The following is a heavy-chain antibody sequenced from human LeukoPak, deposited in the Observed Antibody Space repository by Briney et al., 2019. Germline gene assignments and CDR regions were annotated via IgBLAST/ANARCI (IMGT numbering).Heavy chain of an antibody. Sequence: SETLSLTCTVSGGSISSYYWSWIRQPPGKGLEWIGYIYYSGSTNYNPSLESRVTISVDTSKNQFSLKLSSVTAADTAVYYCARDSRGGGPDFDYWGQGTLVTVSS. V-gene: IGHV4-59*01. D-gene: IGHD3-16*01. CDR3: ARDSRGGGPDFDY. CDR1: GGSISSYY. J-gene: IGHJ4*02. CDR2: IYYSGST.